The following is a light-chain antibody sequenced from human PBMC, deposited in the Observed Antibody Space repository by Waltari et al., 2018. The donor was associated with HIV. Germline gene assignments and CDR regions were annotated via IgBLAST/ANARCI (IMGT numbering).Light chain of an antibody. CDR1: GPDVGGSNF. Sequence: QPTLTQPPPAPRPPGRSSTFPSTGPGPDVGGSNFVSWYQQYPGRAPKVIIYEDNKRPSGVPDRFSGSKSGNSASLAISGLQAEDEADYYCRSYASNLSGLFGGGTKVTVL. V-gene: IGLV2-8*01. CDR3: RSYASNLSGL. J-gene: IGLJ2*01. CDR2: EDN.